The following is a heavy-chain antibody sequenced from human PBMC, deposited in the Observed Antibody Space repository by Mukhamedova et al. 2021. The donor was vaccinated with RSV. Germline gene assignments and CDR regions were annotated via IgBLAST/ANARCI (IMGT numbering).Heavy chain of an antibody. CDR3: ARPVETAIDY. Sequence: VIYPGDSDTRYSPSFQGQVTISADKSISTAYLQWGSLKASDTAMYYCARPVETAIDYWGQGTLVTVSS. D-gene: IGHD5-18*01. V-gene: IGHV5-51*01. CDR2: IYPGDSDT. J-gene: IGHJ4*02.